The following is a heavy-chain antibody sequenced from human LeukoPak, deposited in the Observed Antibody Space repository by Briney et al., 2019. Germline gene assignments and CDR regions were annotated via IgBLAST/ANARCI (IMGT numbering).Heavy chain of an antibody. J-gene: IGHJ4*02. D-gene: IGHD3-10*01. CDR1: GFTFKNYG. Sequence: GGSLRLSCAASGFTFKNYGMHWVRQVPGKGLEWVAFMSYNGGNKYYSGSVKGRFSISRDDSKNTLYLQMNRLRADDTAIYYCARDRLWFGDLIDYFDYWGQGALVTVSS. V-gene: IGHV3-30*03. CDR3: ARDRLWFGDLIDYFDY. CDR2: MSYNGGNK.